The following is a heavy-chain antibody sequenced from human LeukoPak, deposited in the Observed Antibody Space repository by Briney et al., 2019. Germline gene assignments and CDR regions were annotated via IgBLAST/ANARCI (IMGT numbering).Heavy chain of an antibody. Sequence: ASVKISCKTSGYTFISYAINWVRQAPGQGLEWMGWVNTNTGNPTYARGFTGRFVFSSDTSVSTAYLQIGSLKAEDTAVYYCVTNFDSSGYFGYWGQGTLVTVSS. CDR1: GYTFISYA. CDR3: VTNFDSSGYFGY. CDR2: VNTNTGNP. V-gene: IGHV7-4-1*01. D-gene: IGHD3-22*01. J-gene: IGHJ4*02.